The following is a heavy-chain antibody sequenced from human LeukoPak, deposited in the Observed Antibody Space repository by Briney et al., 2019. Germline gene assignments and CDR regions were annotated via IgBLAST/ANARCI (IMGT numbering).Heavy chain of an antibody. CDR1: GGSISSYY. V-gene: IGHV4-4*07. D-gene: IGHD2-15*01. CDR2: IYTSGST. CDR3: ARDRGFDSIANWFDP. Sequence: PSETLSLTCTVSGGSISSYYWSWIRQPPGKGLEWIGRIYTSGSTNYNPSLKSRVTMSVDTSKNQFSLKLSSVTAADTAVYYCARDRGFDSIANWFDPWGQGTLVTVSS. J-gene: IGHJ5*02.